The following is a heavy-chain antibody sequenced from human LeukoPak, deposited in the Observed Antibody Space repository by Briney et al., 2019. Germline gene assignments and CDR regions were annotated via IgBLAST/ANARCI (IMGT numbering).Heavy chain of an antibody. J-gene: IGHJ6*04. V-gene: IGHV3-48*03. D-gene: IGHD2-15*01. CDR2: ISSSGSTI. CDR1: GFTFSSYE. Sequence: GGSLRFSCAASGFTFSSYEMNRVRQAPGKGLEWVSYISSSGSTIYYADSVKGRFTISRDNAKNSLYLQMNSLRAEDTAVYYCPRGRGRYCSGGSCYRYYYYYGMDVWGKGTTVTVSS. CDR3: PRGRGRYCSGGSCYRYYYYYGMDV.